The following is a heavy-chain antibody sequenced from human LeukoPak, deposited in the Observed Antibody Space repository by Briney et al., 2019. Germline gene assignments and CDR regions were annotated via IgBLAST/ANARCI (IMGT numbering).Heavy chain of an antibody. J-gene: IGHJ5*02. CDR3: AKDTGPEVIITPGGNWFDP. Sequence: PGRSLRLSCAASGFTFDDYAMHWVRQAPGKGLEWVSGISWNSGSIGYADSVKGRFTISRDNAKNSLYLQMNSLRAEDTALYYCAKDTGPEVIITPGGNWFDPWGQGTLVTVSS. D-gene: IGHD3-22*01. V-gene: IGHV3-9*01. CDR1: GFTFDDYA. CDR2: ISWNSGSI.